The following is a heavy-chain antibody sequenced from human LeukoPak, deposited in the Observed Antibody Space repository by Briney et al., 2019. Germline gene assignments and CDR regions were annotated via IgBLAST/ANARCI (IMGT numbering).Heavy chain of an antibody. CDR1: GGTFSSYA. CDR2: IIPIFGTA. Sequence: ASVKVSCKASGGTFSSYAISWVRQAPGQGLEWIGRIIPIFGTANYAQKFQGRVTITTDESTSTAYMELSSLRSEDTAVYYCARVLAAAGNYFDYWGQGTLVTVSS. J-gene: IGHJ4*02. V-gene: IGHV1-69*05. CDR3: ARVLAAAGNYFDY. D-gene: IGHD6-13*01.